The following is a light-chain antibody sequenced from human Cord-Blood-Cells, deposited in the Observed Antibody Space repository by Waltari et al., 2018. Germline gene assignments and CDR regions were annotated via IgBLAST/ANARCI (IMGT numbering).Light chain of an antibody. J-gene: IGLJ2*01. Sequence: QSALTQPASVSGSPGQSITISCTGTSSAVGGYNYVSWYQQHLGKAPKPMIYDFSNPPSGVSNRFSGSKSGNTAPLTISGLQAEDEADYYCSSYTSSSTPVVFGGGTKLTVL. V-gene: IGLV2-14*01. CDR3: SSYTSSSTPVV. CDR2: DFS. CDR1: SSAVGGYNY.